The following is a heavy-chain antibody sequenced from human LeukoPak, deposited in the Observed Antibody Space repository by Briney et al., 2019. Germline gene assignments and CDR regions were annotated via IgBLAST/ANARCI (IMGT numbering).Heavy chain of an antibody. V-gene: IGHV3-48*02. CDR3: ARDHNWGLDF. CDR2: ISSTYNI. Sequence: PGGSLRLSCAASGFIFSPYAMNWVRQAPGRGLEWVSYISSTYNIYYSDSVRGRFTISRDNAKNSVYLQMNSLRDEDTAVYYCARDHNWGLDFWGQGTLVAVSS. J-gene: IGHJ4*02. CDR1: GFIFSPYA. D-gene: IGHD7-27*01.